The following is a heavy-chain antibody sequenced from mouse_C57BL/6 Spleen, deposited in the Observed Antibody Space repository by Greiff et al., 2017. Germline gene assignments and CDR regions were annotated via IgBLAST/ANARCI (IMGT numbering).Heavy chain of an antibody. CDR2: IDPHSGGP. V-gene: IGHV1-72*01. CDR1: GYTFTSYW. D-gene: IGHD3-3*01. Sequence: QVQLQQPGAELVKPGASVKLSCKASGYTFTSYWMHWVKQRPGRGLEWIGRIDPHSGGPTYNEKFKSKATLTVDKPTSTSYMQISSLTSADSAVYYYSGWGLPDWYVEVWGTGTTVTVSS. J-gene: IGHJ1*03. CDR3: SGWGLPDWYVEV.